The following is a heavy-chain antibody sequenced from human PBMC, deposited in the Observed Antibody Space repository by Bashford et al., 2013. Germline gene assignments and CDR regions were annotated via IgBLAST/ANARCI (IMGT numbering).Heavy chain of an antibody. CDR2: ISGSGGST. V-gene: IGHV3-23*01. J-gene: IGHJ4*02. CDR1: GFTFSSYA. Sequence: SGGSLRLSCAASGFTFSSYAMSWVRQAPGKGLEWVSAISGSGGSTYYADSVKGRFTISRDNSKNTLYLQMNSLRAEDTAVYYCAKADSSSYLTGYWGQGTLVTVSS. D-gene: IGHD6-13*01. CDR3: AKADSSSYLTGY.